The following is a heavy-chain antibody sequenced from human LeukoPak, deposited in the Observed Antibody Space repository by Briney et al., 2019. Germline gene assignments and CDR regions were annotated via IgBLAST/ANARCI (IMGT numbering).Heavy chain of an antibody. D-gene: IGHD1-26*01. CDR3: AKSGGYGLIDY. Sequence: PSETLSLTCTVSGASVSGSAYYWGWIRQPPGKGLEWIGNIYYSGSTYYNESLESRVTISIDTSKYQFSLKLNSVTAADTAIYYCAKSGGYGLIDYWGQGTLVTVSS. J-gene: IGHJ4*02. V-gene: IGHV4-39*01. CDR1: GASVSGSAYY. CDR2: IYYSGST.